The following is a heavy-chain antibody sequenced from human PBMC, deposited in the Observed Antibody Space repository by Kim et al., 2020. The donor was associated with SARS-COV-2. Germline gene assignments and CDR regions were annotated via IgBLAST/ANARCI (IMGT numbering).Heavy chain of an antibody. J-gene: IGHJ1*01. CDR2: ISGSAGST. CDR3: AKTSGYSSSWPAEYLQH. V-gene: IGHV3-23*01. Sequence: GGSLRLSCAASGFTFSSYAMSWVRQAPGKGLEWVSAISGSAGSTYYADSVKGRFTISRENLKNTLNLQVNSLRAEDTAVYYCAKTSGYSSSWPAEYLQHWGQGTLVTVSS. CDR1: GFTFSSYA. D-gene: IGHD6-13*01.